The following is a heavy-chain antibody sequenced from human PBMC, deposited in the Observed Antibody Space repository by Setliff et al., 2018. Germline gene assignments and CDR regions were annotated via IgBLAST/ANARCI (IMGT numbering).Heavy chain of an antibody. J-gene: IGHJ5*02. D-gene: IGHD6-19*01. CDR3: ARAETWAVAGIFWFDP. Sequence: ASVQVSCKASGYTFTSYAVHWVRQAPGQRLEWMGWINAGNGKTKYSQEFQGRVTITRNTSASTAYMELRSLRSEDMAVYYCARAETWAVAGIFWFDPWGQGTLVTVSS. CDR2: INAGNGKT. V-gene: IGHV1-3*03. CDR1: GYTFTSYA.